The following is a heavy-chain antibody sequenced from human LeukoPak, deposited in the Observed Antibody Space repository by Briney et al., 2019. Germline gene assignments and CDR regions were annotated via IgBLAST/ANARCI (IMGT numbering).Heavy chain of an antibody. CDR3: AKDYVSGDGYWDFDY. CDR1: GFTFSSYS. J-gene: IGHJ4*02. CDR2: ISSSSSTI. D-gene: IGHD5-24*01. V-gene: IGHV3-48*01. Sequence: GGSLRLSCAASGFTFSSYSMNWVRQAPGKGLEWVSYISSSSSTIYYADSVKGRFSISRDNSKNTVDLQMNSLRVEDTAVYYCAKDYVSGDGYWDFDYWGQGTLVTVSS.